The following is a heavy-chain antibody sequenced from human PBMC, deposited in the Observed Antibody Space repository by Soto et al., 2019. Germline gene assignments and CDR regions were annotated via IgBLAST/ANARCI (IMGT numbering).Heavy chain of an antibody. CDR1: GYTFTSYG. J-gene: IGHJ4*02. Sequence: ASVKVSCKASGYTFTSYGISWVQQAPGQGLEWMGWISAYNGNTNYAQKLQGRVTMTTDTSTSTAYMELRSLRAEDTALYHCARVHSSSFEYYFDYWGQGTLVTVSS. D-gene: IGHD6-6*01. V-gene: IGHV1-18*01. CDR3: ARVHSSSFEYYFDY. CDR2: ISAYNGNT.